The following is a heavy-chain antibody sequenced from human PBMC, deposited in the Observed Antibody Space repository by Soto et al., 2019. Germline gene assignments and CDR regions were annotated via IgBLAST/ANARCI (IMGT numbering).Heavy chain of an antibody. CDR2: IYWDDDK. CDR3: AHSQELDGYDNWFDP. J-gene: IGHJ5*02. CDR1: GFSLSTSGVG. Sequence: SGPTLVNPTHTLTLTCTFSGFSLSTSGVGVGWIRQPPGKALEWLALIYWDDDKRCSPSLKSRLTTTNDTSKNQVVLTMTNMDPVDTATYYCAHSQELDGYDNWFDPWGQGTLVTVSS. D-gene: IGHD5-12*01. V-gene: IGHV2-5*02.